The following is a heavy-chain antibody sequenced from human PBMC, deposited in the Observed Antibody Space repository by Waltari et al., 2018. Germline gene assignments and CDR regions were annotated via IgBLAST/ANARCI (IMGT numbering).Heavy chain of an antibody. D-gene: IGHD3-3*01. CDR1: GFTFSSYG. CDR3: ARGRDVLRFLEWLIDY. CDR2: ISSSSSYI. J-gene: IGHJ4*02. V-gene: IGHV3-21*03. Sequence: VQLVESGGGVVQPGRSLRLSCAASGFTFSSYGMHWVRQAPGKGLEWVSSISSSSSYIYYADSVKGRFTISRDNAKNSLYLQMNSLRAEDTAVYYCARGRDVLRFLEWLIDYWGQGTLVTVSS.